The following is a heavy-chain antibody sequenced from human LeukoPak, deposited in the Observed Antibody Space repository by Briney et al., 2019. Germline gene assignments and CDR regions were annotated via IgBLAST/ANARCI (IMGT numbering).Heavy chain of an antibody. D-gene: IGHD3-22*01. CDR3: ARSSGHFDY. J-gene: IGHJ4*02. Sequence: PGGSLRLSCAASGFTFSSYAMHWVRQAPGKGLEWVAVISYDGSNKYYADSVKGRFTISRDNSKNTLYLQMNSLRAEDTAVYFCARSSGHFDYWGQGTLVTVSS. CDR1: GFTFSSYA. V-gene: IGHV3-30-3*01. CDR2: ISYDGSNK.